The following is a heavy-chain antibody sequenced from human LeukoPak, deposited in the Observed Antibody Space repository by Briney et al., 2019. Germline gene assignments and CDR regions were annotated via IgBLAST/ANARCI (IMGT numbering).Heavy chain of an antibody. CDR1: GFTFSIYA. J-gene: IGHJ4*02. V-gene: IGHV3-23*01. D-gene: IGHD3-10*01. CDR3: AKDGWGSGSFYYFDY. Sequence: GGSLRLSCAASGFTFSIYAMSWVRQAPGKGLEWVSAITDSGSSTYYADSVKGRSTISRDNSKSTLYLQMNSLRAEDTAVYHCAKDGWGSGSFYYFDYWGQGTLVTVSS. CDR2: ITDSGSST.